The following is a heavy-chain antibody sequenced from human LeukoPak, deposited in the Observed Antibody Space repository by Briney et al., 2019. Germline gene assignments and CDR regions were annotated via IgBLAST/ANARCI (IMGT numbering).Heavy chain of an antibody. D-gene: IGHD5-24*01. CDR2: VHNSGTT. CDR3: ARHGGESLVATILHAFDI. J-gene: IGHJ3*02. V-gene: IGHV4-59*08. CDR1: GGSVRSYS. Sequence: PSETLSLTCSVSGGSVRSYSWSWIRQPPGKGLEWLGYVHNSGTTNYKPSLKSRVIISVETTKNQFSLKLSSVTAADTAVYYCARHGGESLVATILHAFDIWGQGTMVTVSS.